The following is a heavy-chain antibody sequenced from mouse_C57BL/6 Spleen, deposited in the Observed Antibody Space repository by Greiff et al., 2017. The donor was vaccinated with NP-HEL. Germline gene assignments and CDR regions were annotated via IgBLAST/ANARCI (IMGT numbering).Heavy chain of an antibody. J-gene: IGHJ1*03. CDR2: IRSKSSNYAT. Sequence: EVNVVESGGGLVQPKGSLKLSCAASGFTFNTYAMHWVRQAPGKGLEWVARIRSKSSNYATYYADSVKDRFTISRDDSQSMLYLQMNNLKTEDTAMYYCVGGSSLYWYFDVWGTGTTVTVSS. D-gene: IGHD1-1*01. CDR1: GFTFNTYA. CDR3: VGGSSLYWYFDV. V-gene: IGHV10-3*01.